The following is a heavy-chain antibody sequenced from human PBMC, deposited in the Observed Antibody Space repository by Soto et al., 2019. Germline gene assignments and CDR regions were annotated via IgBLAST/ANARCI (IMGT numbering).Heavy chain of an antibody. J-gene: IGHJ6*02. CDR1: GFSFDDYA. CDR2: ISWNSGTI. CDR3: AKSTCGTANGMGG. V-gene: IGHV3-9*01. D-gene: IGHD2-21*02. Sequence: EVQVVESGGGLVQPGRSLRLSCAASGFSFDDYAMHWVRQAPGKGLEWVSGISWNSGTIGYVDSVKGRFTISRDNAKNSLYLQMNSLRAEDTVLYYCAKSTCGTANGMGGWGQGTTVTVSS.